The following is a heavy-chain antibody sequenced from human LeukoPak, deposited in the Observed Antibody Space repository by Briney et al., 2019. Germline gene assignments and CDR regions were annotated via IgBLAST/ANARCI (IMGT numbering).Heavy chain of an antibody. CDR2: IWYDGSNK. Sequence: PGRSLRLSCAASGFTFSSYGMHWVRQAPGKGLEWVAVIWYDGSNKYYADSVKGRFTISRGNSKNTLYLQMNSLRAEDTAVYYCARDYEGATNYWGQGTLVTVSS. V-gene: IGHV3-33*01. CDR1: GFTFSSYG. CDR3: ARDYEGATNY. J-gene: IGHJ4*02. D-gene: IGHD1-26*01.